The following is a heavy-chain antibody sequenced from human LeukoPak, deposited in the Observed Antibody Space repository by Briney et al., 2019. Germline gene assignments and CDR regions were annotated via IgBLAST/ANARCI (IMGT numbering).Heavy chain of an antibody. D-gene: IGHD5-24*01. CDR3: ARDFGGSDGYTGYWYFDL. CDR1: GGSIRRYY. V-gene: IGHV4-59*01. J-gene: IGHJ2*01. CDR2: IHYSGST. Sequence: SETLSLTCTVSGGSIRRYYWSWIRQPPGKGLEWIGYIHYSGSTTYNPFLKSRITISVDTSKNQFSLKLSSVTAADTAVYFCARDFGGSDGYTGYWYFDLWGRGTLVTVSS.